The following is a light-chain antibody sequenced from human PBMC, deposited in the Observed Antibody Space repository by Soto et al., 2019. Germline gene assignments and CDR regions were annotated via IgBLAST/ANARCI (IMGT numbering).Light chain of an antibody. CDR1: QNVDIY. V-gene: IGKV3-20*01. Sequence: EVVLTQSPVTLALSPGERATLSCRASQNVDIYVAWYQQRPGQAPRLLIYDASNRATGIPARFSGSGSGTDFSLTISRLEPEDFAVYYCQQYGSSPITFGQGTRLEIK. CDR3: QQYGSSPIT. CDR2: DAS. J-gene: IGKJ5*01.